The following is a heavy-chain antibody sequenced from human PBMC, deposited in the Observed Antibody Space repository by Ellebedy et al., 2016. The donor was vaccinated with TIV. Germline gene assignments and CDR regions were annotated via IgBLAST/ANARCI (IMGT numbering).Heavy chain of an antibody. D-gene: IGHD6-19*01. Sequence: ASVKVSXXASGYIFISYNLNWVRQATGQGLEWMGWMNPNSGKTGYAQKFQGRVTMTEDTSTDTAYMELSSLRSEDTAVYFCATDSSGWKAYYFDSWGQGTLVTVSS. V-gene: IGHV1-8*01. J-gene: IGHJ4*02. CDR1: GYIFISYN. CDR3: ATDSSGWKAYYFDS. CDR2: MNPNSGKT.